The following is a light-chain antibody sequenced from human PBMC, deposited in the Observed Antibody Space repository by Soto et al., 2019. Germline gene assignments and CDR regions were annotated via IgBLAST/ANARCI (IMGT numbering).Light chain of an antibody. J-gene: IGKJ1*01. Sequence: IQMTQSPSTLSASVGDRVTITCRASQSISSWLAWYQQKPGKAPKLLIYKASSLESGVPSRFSGSGSGTEFTLTISSLQPDDFATYYCQQYNSYSWTFRQGTKVDIK. CDR1: QSISSW. V-gene: IGKV1-5*03. CDR3: QQYNSYSWT. CDR2: KAS.